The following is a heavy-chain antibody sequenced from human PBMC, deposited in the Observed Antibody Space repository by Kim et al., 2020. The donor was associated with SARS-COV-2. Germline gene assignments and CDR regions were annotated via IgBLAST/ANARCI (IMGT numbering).Heavy chain of an antibody. V-gene: IGHV4-39*01. CDR1: GGSISSSSYY. J-gene: IGHJ3*02. D-gene: IGHD3-3*01. Sequence: SETLSLTCTVSGGSISSSSYYWGWIRQPPGKGLEWIGSIYYSGSTYYNPSLKSRVTISVDTSKNQFSLKLSSVTAADTAVYYCARRNVILGAGGAFDIWGQGTMVTVSS. CDR3: ARRNVILGAGGAFDI. CDR2: IYYSGST.